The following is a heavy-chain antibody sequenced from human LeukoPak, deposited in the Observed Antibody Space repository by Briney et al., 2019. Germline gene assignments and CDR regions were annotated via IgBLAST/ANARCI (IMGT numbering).Heavy chain of an antibody. CDR1: GFTFSSYA. D-gene: IGHD3-10*01. J-gene: IGHJ4*02. CDR3: ASGVDYYFDY. V-gene: IGHV3-30*01. Sequence: GRSLRLSCAASGFTFSSYAMHWVRQAPGKGLEWVAVISYDGSNKYYADSVKGRFTISRDNSKNTLYLQMNSLRAEDTAVYYCASGVDYYFDYWGQGTLVSVSS. CDR2: ISYDGSNK.